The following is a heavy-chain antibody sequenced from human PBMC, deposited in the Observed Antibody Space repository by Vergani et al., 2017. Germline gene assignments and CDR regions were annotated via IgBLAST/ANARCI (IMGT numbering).Heavy chain of an antibody. CDR1: GASIRSSNYY. Sequence: QLQLQESGPGLVKPSATLYLTCSVSGASIRSSNYYWGWIRQPPGKGLEWIASIYYSGSTYYNPSIKSRVTISVDTSKNQFSLKLSSVTASDTAVYFCARHSTVEWLVKLGWIDPWGQGILVTVSS. V-gene: IGHV4-39*01. D-gene: IGHD6-19*01. J-gene: IGHJ5*02. CDR2: IYYSGST. CDR3: ARHSTVEWLVKLGWIDP.